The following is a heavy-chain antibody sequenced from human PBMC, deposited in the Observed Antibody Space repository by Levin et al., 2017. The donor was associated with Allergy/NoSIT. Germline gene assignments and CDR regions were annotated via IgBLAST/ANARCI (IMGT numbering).Heavy chain of an antibody. CDR1: GFTFSSYA. CDR3: AKHGGY. J-gene: IGHJ4*02. CDR2: ISVSGGKT. D-gene: IGHD3-16*01. V-gene: IGHV3-23*01. Sequence: GGSLRLSCAASGFTFSSYAMTWVRQAPGRGLEWVSGISVSGGKTYYAESVKGRFTVSRDNTKNTLYLQMNSLRAEDTAVYYCAKHGGYWGQGTLVTVSS.